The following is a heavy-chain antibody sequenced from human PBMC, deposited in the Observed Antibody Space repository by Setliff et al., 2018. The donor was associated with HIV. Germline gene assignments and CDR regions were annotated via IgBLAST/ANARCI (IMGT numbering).Heavy chain of an antibody. CDR2: IYWDDDK. D-gene: IGHD2-8*01. CDR3: ARTNNVYWYFDL. Sequence: SGPTLVNPTQTLTLTCTFSGFPLSSSGVGVGWIRQPPGKALEWLALIYWDDDKYYNTSLKTRLTLSKDTSKNQVVLTMTNMDPVDTATYYCARTNNVYWYFDLWGRGTLVTVSS. V-gene: IGHV2-70*12. CDR1: GFPLSSSGVG. J-gene: IGHJ2*01.